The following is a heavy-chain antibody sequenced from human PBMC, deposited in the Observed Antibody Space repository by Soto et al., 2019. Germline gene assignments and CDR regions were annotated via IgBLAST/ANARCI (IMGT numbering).Heavy chain of an antibody. CDR1: GFTFSSYA. V-gene: IGHV3-23*01. D-gene: IGHD2-2*01. CDR2: ISGSGGST. J-gene: IGHJ6*03. Sequence: GGSLRLSCAASGFTFSSYAMSWVRQAPGKGLEWVSAISGSGGSTYYADSVKGRFTISRDNSKNTLYLQMNSLRAEDTAVYYCAKGDEYCSSTSCYYYYYMDVWGKGTTVTVSS. CDR3: AKGDEYCSSTSCYYYYYMDV.